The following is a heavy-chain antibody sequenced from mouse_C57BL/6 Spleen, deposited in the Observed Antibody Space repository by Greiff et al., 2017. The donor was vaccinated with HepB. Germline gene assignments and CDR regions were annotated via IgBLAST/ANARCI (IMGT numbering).Heavy chain of an antibody. V-gene: IGHV1-82*01. Sequence: VKLQESGPELVKPGASVKISCKASGYAFSSSWMNWVKQRPGKGLEWIGRIYPGDGDTNYNGKFKGKATLTADKSSSTAYMQLSSLTSEDSAVYFCASDGYYPFDYWGQGTTLTVSS. J-gene: IGHJ2*01. D-gene: IGHD2-3*01. CDR3: ASDGYYPFDY. CDR1: GYAFSSSW. CDR2: IYPGDGDT.